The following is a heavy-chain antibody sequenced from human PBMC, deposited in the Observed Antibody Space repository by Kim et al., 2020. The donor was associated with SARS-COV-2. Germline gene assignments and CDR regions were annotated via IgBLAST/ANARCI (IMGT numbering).Heavy chain of an antibody. D-gene: IGHD6-13*01. CDR2: IYYSGST. CDR1: GGSISSYY. J-gene: IGHJ4*02. V-gene: IGHV4-59*13. Sequence: SETLSLTCTVSGGSISSYYWSWIRQPPGKGLEWIGYIYYSGSTNYNPSLKSRVTISVDTSKNQFSLKLSSVTAADTAVYYCARGPAGTLVDYWGQGTLVTVSS. CDR3: ARGPAGTLVDY.